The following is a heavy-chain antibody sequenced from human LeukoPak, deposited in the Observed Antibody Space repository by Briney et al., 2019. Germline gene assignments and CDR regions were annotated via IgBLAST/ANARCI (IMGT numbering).Heavy chain of an antibody. Sequence: SETLSLTCTVSGGSISSYYWSWIRQPPGKGLEWIGYIYYSGSTNYNPSLKSRVTISVDTSKNQFSLKLSSVTAADTAVYYCARASGPRMVYAYYDYWGQGTLVTVSS. CDR2: IYYSGST. CDR1: GGSISSYY. J-gene: IGHJ4*02. CDR3: ARASGPRMVYAYYDY. D-gene: IGHD2-8*01. V-gene: IGHV4-59*01.